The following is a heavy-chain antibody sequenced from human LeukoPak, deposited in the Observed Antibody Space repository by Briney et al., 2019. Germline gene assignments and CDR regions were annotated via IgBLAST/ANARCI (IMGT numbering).Heavy chain of an antibody. CDR3: ARLASGWSYYYYMDV. D-gene: IGHD6-19*01. CDR2: IYYSGGT. V-gene: IGHV4-39*01. J-gene: IGHJ6*03. Sequence: SETLSLTCTVSGGSISSSSYYWGWIRQPPGKGLEWIGSIYYSGGTYYNPSLKSRVTISVDTSKNQFSLKLSSVTAADTAVYYCARLASGWSYYYYMDVWGKGTTVTVSS. CDR1: GGSISSSSYY.